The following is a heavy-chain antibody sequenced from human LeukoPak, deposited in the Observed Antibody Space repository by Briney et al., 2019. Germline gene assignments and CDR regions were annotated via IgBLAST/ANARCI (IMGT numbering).Heavy chain of an antibody. J-gene: IGHJ5*02. CDR3: TRDPNPEYYDILTGYYMFDP. D-gene: IGHD3-9*01. Sequence: GGSLRLSCTASGFTFGDYAMSWFRQAPGKGLEWVGFIRSKAYGGTTEYAASVKGRFTISRDDSKSIAYLQMNSLKTEDTAVYYCTRDPNPEYYDILTGYYMFDPWGQGTLVTVSS. CDR2: IRSKAYGGTT. V-gene: IGHV3-49*03. CDR1: GFTFGDYA.